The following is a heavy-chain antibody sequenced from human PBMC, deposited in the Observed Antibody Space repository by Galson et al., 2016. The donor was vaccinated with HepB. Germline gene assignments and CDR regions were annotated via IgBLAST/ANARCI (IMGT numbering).Heavy chain of an antibody. CDR3: ARDRGGSAGAFNWFDP. CDR2: INGDGTIT. V-gene: IGHV3-74*01. CDR1: AFTFSTYW. Sequence: SLRLSCAASAFTFSTYWMSWVRQAPGKGLEWVSRINGDGTITDYADSVKGRFTISRDNAENTLYLQMNSLRVEDTAVYYCARDRGGSAGAFNWFDPWGQGTLVTVSS. J-gene: IGHJ5*02. D-gene: IGHD3-10*01.